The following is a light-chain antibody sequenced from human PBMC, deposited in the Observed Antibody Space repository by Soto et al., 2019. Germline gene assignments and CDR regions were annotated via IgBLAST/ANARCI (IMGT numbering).Light chain of an antibody. V-gene: IGLV2-14*01. CDR2: EVR. Sequence: QSALTQPASVSGSPGQSITISCTGTSSDVGSYNYVAWYQQFPGKPPKLMNYEVRNRPSGVSSRFAGSKSGNTASLTISGLQAEDEADYYCISYTGSDTSYVFGTGTKLTVL. CDR1: SSDVGSYNY. J-gene: IGLJ1*01. CDR3: ISYTGSDTSYV.